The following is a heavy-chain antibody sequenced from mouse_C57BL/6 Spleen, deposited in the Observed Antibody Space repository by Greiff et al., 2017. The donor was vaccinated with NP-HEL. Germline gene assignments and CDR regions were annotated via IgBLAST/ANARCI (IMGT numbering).Heavy chain of an antibody. D-gene: IGHD2-4*01. V-gene: IGHV1-59*01. Sequence: QVQLQQPGAELVRPGTSVKLSCKASGYTFTSYWMHWVKQRPGQGLEWIGVIDPSDSYTNYNQKFKGKATLTVDTSSSTAYMQLSSLTSDDSAVYYCARSHDSDYWGQGTTLTVSS. CDR2: IDPSDSYT. CDR3: ARSHDSDY. CDR1: GYTFTSYW. J-gene: IGHJ2*01.